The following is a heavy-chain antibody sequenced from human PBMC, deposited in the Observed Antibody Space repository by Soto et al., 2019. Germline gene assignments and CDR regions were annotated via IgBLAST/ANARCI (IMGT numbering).Heavy chain of an antibody. J-gene: IGHJ6*02. V-gene: IGHV3-48*02. CDR2: ISARSDIT. CDR3: AKKGQTFSMSFNMDV. D-gene: IGHD3-10*02. CDR1: GFTFSSYG. Sequence: GGSLRLSCSASGFTFSSYGMKWVRQAPGKGLECVSYISARSDITYYADSVKGRFTISRDNAKNSLYLQMNSLRDEDTAVYYWAKKGQTFSMSFNMDVWSQGTTVTVSS.